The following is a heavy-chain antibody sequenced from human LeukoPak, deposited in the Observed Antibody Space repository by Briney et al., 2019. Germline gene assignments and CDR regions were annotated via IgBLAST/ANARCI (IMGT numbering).Heavy chain of an antibody. Sequence: SETLSLTCTVSGDSISSYYWSWIRQPPGKGLEWIAYIYNSGRTDYNPALKSRVTISIDTPKNQFSLKLSSVTAADSALYYCAKLESPYYYAMDVWGQGTTVTVSS. CDR3: AKLESPYYYAMDV. D-gene: IGHD3-3*01. J-gene: IGHJ6*02. V-gene: IGHV4-59*01. CDR1: GDSISSYY. CDR2: IYNSGRT.